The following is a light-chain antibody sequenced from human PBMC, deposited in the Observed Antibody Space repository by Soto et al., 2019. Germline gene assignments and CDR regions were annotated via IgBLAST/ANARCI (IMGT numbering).Light chain of an antibody. CDR3: SSYTSSSPLV. Sequence: QSALTQPASVSGSPGKSITISCTGTSSDVGGYNYVSWYQQHPGKAPKLMIYEVSNRPSGVSNRFSGSKSGNTASLTISGLQAEDEADYYCSSYTSSSPLVFGTGTKLTVL. CDR2: EVS. CDR1: SSDVGGYNY. V-gene: IGLV2-14*01. J-gene: IGLJ1*01.